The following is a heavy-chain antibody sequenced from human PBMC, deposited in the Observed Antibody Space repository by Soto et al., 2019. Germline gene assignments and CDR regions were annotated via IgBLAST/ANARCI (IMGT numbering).Heavy chain of an antibody. CDR3: AREKITGLFDY. CDR1: GGSFSGYY. D-gene: IGHD2-8*02. Sequence: SETLSLTCAVYGGSFSGYYWTWIRQPPGTGLEWIGEINHSGSTNYNPSLKSRVTISVDTSKNQFSLKLTSVTAADTAVYYCAREKITGLFDYWGQGPRVPVPS. CDR2: INHSGST. V-gene: IGHV4-34*01. J-gene: IGHJ4*02.